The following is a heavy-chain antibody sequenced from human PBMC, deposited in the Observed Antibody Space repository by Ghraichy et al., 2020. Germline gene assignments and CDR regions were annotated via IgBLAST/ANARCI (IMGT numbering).Heavy chain of an antibody. V-gene: IGHV3-23*01. D-gene: IGHD4-11*01. J-gene: IGHJ5*02. CDR1: GFTFSGYA. CDR2: ISGSGGST. CDR3: AKDRHDYSNLNWFDP. Sequence: GGSLRLSCAASGFTFSGYAMSWVRKAQGKGREGVSAISGSGGSTYFADSVKGRFTISRDNSKNTLYLQMNSLRAEDTAVYYCAKDRHDYSNLNWFDPWGQGTLVTVSS.